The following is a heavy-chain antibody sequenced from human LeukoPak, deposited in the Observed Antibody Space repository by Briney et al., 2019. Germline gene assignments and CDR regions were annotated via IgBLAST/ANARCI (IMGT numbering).Heavy chain of an antibody. CDR1: GFTFSSYG. J-gene: IGHJ2*01. D-gene: IGHD5-18*01. CDR2: IWYDGSNK. V-gene: IGHV3-33*01. CDR3: ARGHSTAMVYWYFDL. Sequence: GGSLRLSCAASGFTFSSYGMHWVRQAPGKGLEWVAVIWYDGSNKYYADSVKGRFTISRDNSKNTLYLQMNSLRAEDTAVYYCARGHSTAMVYWYFDLWGRGTLVTVSS.